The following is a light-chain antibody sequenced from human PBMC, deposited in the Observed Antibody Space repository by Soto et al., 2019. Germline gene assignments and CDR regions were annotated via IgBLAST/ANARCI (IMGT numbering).Light chain of an antibody. CDR3: MQGRQLPYT. J-gene: IGKJ2*01. CDR1: QSLVDRDGNTF. V-gene: IGKV2-30*01. Sequence: DIVVTQSPLSLPVILGQPASISCRSSQSLVDRDGNTFLSWYHQRPGQSPRRLIRKVSNRDSGGPGRLSGSGSGTDFTLKISRVEAEDVGFYYCMQGRQLPYTFCQGTKLEI. CDR2: KVS.